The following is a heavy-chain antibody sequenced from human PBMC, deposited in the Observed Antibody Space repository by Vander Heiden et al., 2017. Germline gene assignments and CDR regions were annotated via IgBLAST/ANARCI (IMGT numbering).Heavy chain of an antibody. CDR1: GPNIGVYG. CDR3: GRDPNGDYIGAFEF. D-gene: IGHD4-17*01. Sequence: EVLMLESAGGLVQPGGSLSRSCPASGPNIGVYGMTWVRQVPEKGLECVASIHGSGSGARYPDSVRGRVTISIDNSKNTLDLQMDSLRADDTAIYFCGRDPNGDYIGAFEFWGHGTVVSVSS. CDR2: IHGSGSGA. V-gene: IGHV3-23*01. J-gene: IGHJ3*01.